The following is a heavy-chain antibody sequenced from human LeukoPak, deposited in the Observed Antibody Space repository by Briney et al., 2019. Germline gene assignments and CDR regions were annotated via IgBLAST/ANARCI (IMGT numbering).Heavy chain of an antibody. CDR2: ISSSGDTI. Sequence: GGSLRLSCAASSFTFSSYSMNWVRQAPGKGLEWVSFISSSGDTIYYADSVKGRFTISRDNAKNSLYLQMNSLRAEDTAVYYCARGGQQLVTSIDYWGQGTLVTVSS. CDR1: SFTFSSYS. V-gene: IGHV3-48*04. J-gene: IGHJ4*02. D-gene: IGHD6-13*01. CDR3: ARGGQQLVTSIDY.